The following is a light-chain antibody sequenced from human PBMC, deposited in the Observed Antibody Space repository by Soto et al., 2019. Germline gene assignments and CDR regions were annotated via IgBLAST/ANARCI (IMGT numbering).Light chain of an antibody. V-gene: IGKV3-15*01. CDR3: QQYNNWPPFT. Sequence: EIVMTQSPATLSVSPGERATLSCRASQSVSSNLAWYQQKPGQAPRLLIYGASTRATGIPARFSGSGSGTEFTLTISSLQSEDLAVYYCQQYNNWPPFTFGPGPKVDIK. J-gene: IGKJ3*01. CDR2: GAS. CDR1: QSVSSN.